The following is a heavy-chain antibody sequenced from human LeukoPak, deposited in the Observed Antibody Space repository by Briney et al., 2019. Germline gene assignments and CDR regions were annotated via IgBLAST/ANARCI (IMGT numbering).Heavy chain of an antibody. D-gene: IGHD2-21*02. CDR2: IYPGDSDT. CDR1: GYSFSSYW. CDR3: ARRAYCGGDCYLYY. Sequence: GESLKISCKGSGYSFSSYWMGWVRQMPGKGLEWMGMIYPGDSDTRYSPSFQGQVTISADKSISTAYLQWSSLKASDTAMYYCARRAYCGGDCYLYYWGQGTLVTVSS. J-gene: IGHJ4*02. V-gene: IGHV5-51*01.